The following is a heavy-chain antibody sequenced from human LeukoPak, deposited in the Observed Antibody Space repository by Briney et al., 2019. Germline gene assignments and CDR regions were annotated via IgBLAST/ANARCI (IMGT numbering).Heavy chain of an antibody. Sequence: SETLSLTCTVSGGSITSSSYYWGWIRQPPGKGLEWIGSVYYSGSTYYNPSLKSRVTMSVDTSKNQFSLKLSSVTAADTAIYYCTREYGFMTTVFHAFDIWGQGTMVTVSS. V-gene: IGHV4-39*07. CDR3: TREYGFMTTVFHAFDI. D-gene: IGHD4-17*01. J-gene: IGHJ3*02. CDR2: VYYSGST. CDR1: GGSITSSSYY.